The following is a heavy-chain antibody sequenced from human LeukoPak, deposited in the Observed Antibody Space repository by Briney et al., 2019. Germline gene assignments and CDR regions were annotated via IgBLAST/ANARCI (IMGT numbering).Heavy chain of an antibody. D-gene: IGHD2-2*01. V-gene: IGHV1-69*04. CDR2: IIPILGIA. J-gene: IGHJ4*02. CDR3: ASGYCSSTSCYFYY. CDR1: GGTFSSYA. Sequence: ASVKVSCKASGGTFSSYAISWVRQAPGQGLEWKGRIIPILGIANYAQKFQGRVTITADKSTSTAYMELSSLRSEDTAVYYCASGYCSSTSCYFYYWGQGTLVTVSS.